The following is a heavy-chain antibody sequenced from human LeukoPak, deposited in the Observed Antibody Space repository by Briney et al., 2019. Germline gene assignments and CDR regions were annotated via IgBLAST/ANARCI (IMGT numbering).Heavy chain of an antibody. J-gene: IGHJ5*02. CDR1: GFTFSGSA. D-gene: IGHD1-26*01. CDR3: TRDSGTYNWFDP. V-gene: IGHV3-73*01. CDR2: IDKKDKGYATAT. Sequence: GGSLRLSCAASGFTFSGSAIHWVRQSSGKGLEWVGQIDKKDKGYATATAYAASVKGRFTISRDDSSNTAYLQMKTLKTEDTALYYCTRDSGTYNWFDPWGQGTLVTVSS.